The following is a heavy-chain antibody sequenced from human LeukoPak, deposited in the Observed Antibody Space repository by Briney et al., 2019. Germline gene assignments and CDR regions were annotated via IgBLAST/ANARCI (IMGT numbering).Heavy chain of an antibody. D-gene: IGHD3-22*01. CDR3: AYNYYDSS. V-gene: IGHV3-74*01. CDR1: GFTFSSYW. CDR2: ISTDGSST. J-gene: IGHJ4*02. Sequence: GGSLRLSRTASGFTFSSYWMHWVRQAPGKGLVWVSRISTDGSSTSYADSVKGRFTISRDNAKNTLYLQMNSLRAEDTAVYYCAYNYYDSSWGQGTLVTVSS.